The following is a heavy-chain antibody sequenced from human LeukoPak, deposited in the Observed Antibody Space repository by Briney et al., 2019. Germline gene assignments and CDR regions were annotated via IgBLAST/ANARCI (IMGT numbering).Heavy chain of an antibody. CDR1: GFTVSSNY. CDR3: AKVSAIVVVPAAKLDP. D-gene: IGHD2-2*01. V-gene: IGHV3-23*01. CDR2: ISGSGGST. J-gene: IGHJ5*02. Sequence: GGSLRLSCAASGFTVSSNYMSWVRQAPGKGLEWVSAISGSGGSTYYADSVKGRFTISRDNSKNTLYLQMNSLRADDTAVYYCAKVSAIVVVPAAKLDPWGQGTLVTVSS.